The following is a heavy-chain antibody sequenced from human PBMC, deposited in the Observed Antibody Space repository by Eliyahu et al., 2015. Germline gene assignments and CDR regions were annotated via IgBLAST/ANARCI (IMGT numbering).Heavy chain of an antibody. V-gene: IGHV1-18*01. D-gene: IGHD3-3*01. CDR3: ARWSTIFGVVRDTYGLDV. Sequence: QVQLVQSGDEMKRPGASVKVSCKASGYXFDTXGFSWVXQAPGQGLXWLGWXSAYKANTNYAHKFRDRVTMTTDTSTSTAYLELRSLTPDDTAVYYCARWSTIFGVVRDTYGLDVWGRGTTVIVSS. CDR1: GYXFDTXG. CDR2: XSAYKANT. J-gene: IGHJ6*02.